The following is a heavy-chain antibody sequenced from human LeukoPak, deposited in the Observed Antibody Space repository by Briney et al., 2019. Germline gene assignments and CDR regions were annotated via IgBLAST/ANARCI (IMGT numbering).Heavy chain of an antibody. J-gene: IGHJ3*02. Sequence: GASLLISCKGSGYNFTSYWISWGRQMPGKGLEWMGRIDPSDSYTNYSPSFQGHVTISADKSISTAYLQWSSLKASDTAMYYCARHRVIADAFDIWGQGTMVTVSS. CDR3: ARHRVIADAFDI. V-gene: IGHV5-10-1*01. CDR1: GYNFTSYW. D-gene: IGHD2-21*01. CDR2: IDPSDSYT.